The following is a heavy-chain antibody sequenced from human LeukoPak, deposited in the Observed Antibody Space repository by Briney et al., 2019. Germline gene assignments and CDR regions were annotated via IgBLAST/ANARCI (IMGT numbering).Heavy chain of an antibody. J-gene: IGHJ6*02. CDR2: ISAYNYNT. D-gene: IGHD3-3*01. V-gene: IGHV1-18*04. CDR3: AREALRFWEWLPYPHSPVGSGMDV. CDR1: GYTFTSSG. Sequence: ASVKVSCKASGYTFTSSGVSWVRQAIGQGLGWIGWISAYNYNTNYAQKHQSSDTLATDTSTSTAYKVLRSLRSDDPAVYYCAREALRFWEWLPYPHSPVGSGMDVWGQGTTVTVSS.